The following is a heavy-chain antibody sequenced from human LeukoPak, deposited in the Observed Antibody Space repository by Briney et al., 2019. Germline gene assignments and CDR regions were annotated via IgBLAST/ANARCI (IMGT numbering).Heavy chain of an antibody. CDR3: ARGRFSSGWHFDY. Sequence: PGGSLRLSCAASGFTVSSNYMSWVRQAPGKGLEWVSLIYSGGSTYYADSVKGRFTISRDNSKNTLYLQMNGLSADDTAVYYCARGRFSSGWHFDYWGQGTLVSVSS. CDR1: GFTVSSNY. CDR2: IYSGGST. D-gene: IGHD6-19*01. J-gene: IGHJ4*02. V-gene: IGHV3-53*01.